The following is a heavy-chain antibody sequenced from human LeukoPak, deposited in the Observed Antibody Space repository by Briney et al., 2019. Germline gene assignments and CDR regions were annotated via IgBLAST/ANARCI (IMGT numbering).Heavy chain of an antibody. V-gene: IGHV1-69*13. Sequence: SVKVSCKASGGSFSSHAIIWVRQAPGQGLEWMGGIIPILGTANYAQRFQGRVTITADESTSTAYMELSSLRSDDTAVYYCARDFHPGWAAFDIWGQGTMVTVSS. D-gene: IGHD6-19*01. CDR1: GGSFSSHA. CDR2: IIPILGTA. CDR3: ARDFHPGWAAFDI. J-gene: IGHJ3*02.